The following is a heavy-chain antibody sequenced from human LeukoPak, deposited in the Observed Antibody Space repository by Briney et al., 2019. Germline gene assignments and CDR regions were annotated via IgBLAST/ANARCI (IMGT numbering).Heavy chain of an antibody. J-gene: IGHJ4*02. CDR2: IRSGGSTR. D-gene: IGHD3-16*01. Sequence: GGSLRLSCAASGFTFSDYTMSLIRQAPGKGLEWVSYIRSGGSTRYYTDSVKGRFTISRDNAKNSLYLQMNSLRAEDTAVYYCARGYDYGAHRSDFWGQGTRVTVSS. V-gene: IGHV3-11*04. CDR3: ARGYDYGAHRSDF. CDR1: GFTFSDYT.